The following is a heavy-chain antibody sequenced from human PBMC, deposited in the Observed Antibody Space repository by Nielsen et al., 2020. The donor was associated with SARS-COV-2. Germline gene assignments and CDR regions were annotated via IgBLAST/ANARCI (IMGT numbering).Heavy chain of an antibody. Sequence: SETLSLTCIVSGGSISTGSNYWSWIRQPPGKGLEWIGYILYRGKTNYKPSLKSRVTISVDTSKNQLSLKVNSVTAAATAVYYCVRIDMATISVDYWGRGTLVTVSS. CDR3: VRIDMATISVDY. CDR1: GGSISTGSNY. CDR2: ILYRGKT. J-gene: IGHJ4*02. V-gene: IGHV4-61*01. D-gene: IGHD5-24*01.